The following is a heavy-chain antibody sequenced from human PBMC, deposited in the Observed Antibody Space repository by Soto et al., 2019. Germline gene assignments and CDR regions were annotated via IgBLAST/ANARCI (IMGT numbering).Heavy chain of an antibody. D-gene: IGHD2-15*01. J-gene: IGHJ4*02. V-gene: IGHV3-7*01. CDR3: ARPLGYCSGGSCYPFDY. CDR2: LKQDGSER. Sequence: VGSLRLSCAASGFTCSSYWMSWVRQATGKGLEWVANLKQDGSERYYVDSVKGRFTISRDNAKNSLYLQMNSLRAEDTAVYYCARPLGYCSGGSCYPFDYWGQGTLVTVSS. CDR1: GFTCSSYW.